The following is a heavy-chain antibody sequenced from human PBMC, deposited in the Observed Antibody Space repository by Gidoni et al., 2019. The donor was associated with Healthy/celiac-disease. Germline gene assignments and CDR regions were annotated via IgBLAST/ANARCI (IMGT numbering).Heavy chain of an antibody. J-gene: IGHJ3*02. Sequence: EVQLLESGGGLVQPGGSLRLACAASGFTFSSYAMSWLRQAPGKGLAWVSAIRGSGGSTYYADSVKGRFTISRDNSKNTLYLQMNSLRAEDTAVYYCAKPIQYYYDSSGYYYVKDAFDIWGQGTMVTVSS. D-gene: IGHD3-22*01. CDR2: IRGSGGST. CDR3: AKPIQYYYDSSGYYYVKDAFDI. CDR1: GFTFSSYA. V-gene: IGHV3-23*01.